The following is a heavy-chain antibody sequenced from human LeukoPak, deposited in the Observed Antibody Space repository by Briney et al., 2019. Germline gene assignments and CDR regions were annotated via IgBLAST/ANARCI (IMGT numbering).Heavy chain of an antibody. D-gene: IGHD3-22*01. CDR1: GGSISSYY. J-gene: IGHJ4*02. CDR2: IYTSGST. CDR3: ASQDSSGHPSY. V-gene: IGHV4-4*09. Sequence: PSETLSLTCTVSGGSISSYYWSWIRQPPGKGLEWIGYIYTSGSTNYNPSLKSRVTISVDTSKNQFSLKLSSVTAADTAVYYCASQDSSGHPSYWGQGTLVTVSS.